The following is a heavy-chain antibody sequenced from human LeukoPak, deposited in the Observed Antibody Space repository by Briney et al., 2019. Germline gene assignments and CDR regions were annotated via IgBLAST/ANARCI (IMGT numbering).Heavy chain of an antibody. CDR3: ARQGSSSWYNYMDV. J-gene: IGHJ6*03. D-gene: IGHD6-13*01. CDR1: GYSISSGYY. Sequence: SETLSLTCAVSGYSISSGYYWGWIRQPPGKGLEWIGSIYHSGSTYYNPSLKSRVTISVDTSTNQFSLKLSSVTAADTAVYYCARQGSSSWYNYMDVWGKGTTVTVSS. CDR2: IYHSGST. V-gene: IGHV4-38-2*01.